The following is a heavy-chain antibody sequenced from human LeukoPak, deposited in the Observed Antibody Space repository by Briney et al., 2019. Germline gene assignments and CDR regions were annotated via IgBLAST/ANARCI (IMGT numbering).Heavy chain of an antibody. CDR3: AKDLGVDIYCSSTGCPIDY. CDR2: ISSSSSTI. J-gene: IGHJ4*02. D-gene: IGHD2-2*01. Sequence: GGSLRLSCAASGFTFSSYSMNWVRQAPGKGLEWVSYISSSSSTIYYADSVKGRFTISRDNAKNSLYLQMNSLRAEDTAVYYCAKDLGVDIYCSSTGCPIDYWGQGTLVTVSS. V-gene: IGHV3-48*01. CDR1: GFTFSSYS.